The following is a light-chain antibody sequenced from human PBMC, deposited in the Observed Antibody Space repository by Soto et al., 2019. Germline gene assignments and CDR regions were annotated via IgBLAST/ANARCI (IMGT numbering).Light chain of an antibody. CDR3: QSYDSSLSGYV. Sequence: VLTQAPSVSGVPGRRVTISSTGSSSDIGAGYDVHWYQQLPGTAPKLLIYGNSNRPSGVPDRFSGSKSGTSASLAITGLQAEDEADYYCQSYDSSLSGYVFGTGTKVTVL. V-gene: IGLV1-40*01. CDR1: SSDIGAGYD. CDR2: GNS. J-gene: IGLJ1*01.